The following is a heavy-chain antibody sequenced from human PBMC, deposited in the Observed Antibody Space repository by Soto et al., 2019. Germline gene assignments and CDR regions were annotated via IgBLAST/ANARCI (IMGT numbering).Heavy chain of an antibody. J-gene: IGHJ6*02. CDR3: AISSSGWYDLYYYYYGMDV. CDR1: GYTFTGYY. CDR2: INTNTGNP. D-gene: IGHD6-19*01. V-gene: IGHV7-4-1*01. Sequence: ASVKVSCKASGYTFTGYYIHWVRQAPGQGLEWMGWINTNTGNPTYAQGFTGRFVFSLDTSVSTAYLQICSLKAEDTAVHYCAISSSGWYDLYYYYYGMDVWGQGTTVTVSS.